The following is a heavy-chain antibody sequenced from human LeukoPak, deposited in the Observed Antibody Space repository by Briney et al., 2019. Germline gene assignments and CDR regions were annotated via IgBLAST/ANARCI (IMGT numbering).Heavy chain of an antibody. V-gene: IGHV1-8*01. CDR1: GYTFTSYD. CDR2: MNPNSGNT. CDR3: ARGIVVVAATSGAFDF. D-gene: IGHD2-15*01. Sequence: ASVKVSCKASGYTFTSYDINWVRQATGQGLEWMGWMNPNSGNTGYAQKFQGRVTMTRNTSINTAYMELSSLRSEDTAVYYCARGIVVVAATSGAFDFWGQGTMVTVSS. J-gene: IGHJ3*01.